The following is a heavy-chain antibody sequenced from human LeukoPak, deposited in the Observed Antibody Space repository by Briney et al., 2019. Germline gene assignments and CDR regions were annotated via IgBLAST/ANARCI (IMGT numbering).Heavy chain of an antibody. J-gene: IGHJ3*02. CDR1: GYSISSGYY. CDR3: ARDVEPYYGSGISAFDI. CDR2: IYHSGST. D-gene: IGHD3-10*01. Sequence: SETLSLTCTVSGYSISSGYYWGWIRQPPGKGLEWIGSIYHSGSTYYNPSLKSRVTISVDTSKNQFSLKLSSVTAADTAVYYCARDVEPYYGSGISAFDIWGQGTMVTVSS. V-gene: IGHV4-38-2*02.